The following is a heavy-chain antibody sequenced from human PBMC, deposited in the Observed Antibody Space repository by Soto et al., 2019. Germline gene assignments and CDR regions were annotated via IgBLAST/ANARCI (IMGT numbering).Heavy chain of an antibody. V-gene: IGHV3-11*01. CDR2: IGSNGSTI. CDR3: ARARRGGFLEWLYFDY. CDR1: GFTFSDYY. Sequence: GGSLRLSCAASGFTFSDYYMSWIRQAPGKGLEWVSYIGSNGSTIYYADSVKGRFTISRDNAKNTLYLQMNSLRADDTAVDYCARARRGGFLEWLYFDYWGQGTLVTVSS. J-gene: IGHJ4*02. D-gene: IGHD3-3*01.